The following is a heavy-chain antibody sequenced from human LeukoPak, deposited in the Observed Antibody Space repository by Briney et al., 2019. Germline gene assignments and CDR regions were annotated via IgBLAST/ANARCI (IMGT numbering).Heavy chain of an antibody. D-gene: IGHD5-12*01. Sequence: PGGSLRLSCAASGFTFSSYSMNWVRQAPGKGLEWVSSISSSSSYIYYADSVKGRFTVSRDNAKNSLYLKMNSLRAEDTAVYYCARGDRADWLRGLDYWGQGTLVTVSS. J-gene: IGHJ4*02. CDR3: ARGDRADWLRGLDY. CDR1: GFTFSSYS. CDR2: ISSSSSYI. V-gene: IGHV3-21*01.